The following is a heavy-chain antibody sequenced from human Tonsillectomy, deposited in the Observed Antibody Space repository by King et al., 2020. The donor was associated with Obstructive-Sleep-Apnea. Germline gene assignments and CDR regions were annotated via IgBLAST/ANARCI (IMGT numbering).Heavy chain of an antibody. Sequence: VPLQESGPGLVKPSETLSLTCTVSGYSISSGYYWGWIRQPPGKGLEWIGSIYHSGSTYYNPSLKSRVTISVDTSKNQFSLKLSSVTAADTAVYYCAREADYYDSSGYLPHYWYFDLWGRGTLVTVSS. CDR3: AREADYYDSSGYLPHYWYFDL. CDR2: IYHSGST. V-gene: IGHV4-38-2*02. D-gene: IGHD3-22*01. J-gene: IGHJ2*01. CDR1: GYSISSGYY.